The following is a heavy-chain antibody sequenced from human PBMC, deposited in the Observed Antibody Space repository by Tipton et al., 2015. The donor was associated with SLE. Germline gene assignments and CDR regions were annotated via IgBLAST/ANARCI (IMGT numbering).Heavy chain of an antibody. J-gene: IGHJ3*02. CDR1: GFTVSNTY. V-gene: IGHV3-53*01. Sequence: SLRLSCAASGFTVSNTYMSWVRQAPGKGLEWVSVIYAGSNTYYADSVKGRFNISRDSSKNTLSLQMNSLRAEDTAVYYCARGDYYDSSGYWVDAFDIWGQGTMVTVSS. CDR2: IYAGSNT. CDR3: ARGDYYDSSGYWVDAFDI. D-gene: IGHD3-22*01.